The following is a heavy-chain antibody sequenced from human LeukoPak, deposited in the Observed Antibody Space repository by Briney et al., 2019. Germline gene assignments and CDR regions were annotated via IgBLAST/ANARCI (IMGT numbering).Heavy chain of an antibody. Sequence: GGSLRLSCVGSGFTFRSHAMSWVRQAPEKGLEFVSGIYENGGTTYYADSVKGRFSISRDNSKNTLYLQMDSLRGEDTAVYYCAKDSRISYSAHFDYWGQGALVTVSS. V-gene: IGHV3-23*01. J-gene: IGHJ4*02. CDR1: GFTFRSHA. CDR2: IYENGGTT. CDR3: AKDSRISYSAHFDY. D-gene: IGHD2-21*01.